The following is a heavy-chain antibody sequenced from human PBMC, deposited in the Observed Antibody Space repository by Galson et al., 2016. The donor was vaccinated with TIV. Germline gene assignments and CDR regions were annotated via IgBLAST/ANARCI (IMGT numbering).Heavy chain of an antibody. CDR2: INLNSGVP. D-gene: IGHD3-16*01. V-gene: IGHV1-2*02. Sequence: SVKVSCKASGYSFGDYYMHWVRQAPGQGLEWMGWINLNSGVPKYAQRFQGRVTMTWDTSVSTAYLDLTRLRSDDTAVYYCARDRRGEFQRLLTHGACDIWGHGTLVTVSS. J-gene: IGHJ3*02. CDR3: ARDRRGEFQRLLTHGACDI. CDR1: GYSFGDYY.